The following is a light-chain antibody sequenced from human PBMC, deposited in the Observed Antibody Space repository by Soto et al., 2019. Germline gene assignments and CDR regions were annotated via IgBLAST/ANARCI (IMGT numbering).Light chain of an antibody. CDR3: AAWDGIVRGLG. J-gene: IGLJ2*01. CDR1: SSNIGSNY. V-gene: IGLV1-47*01. CDR2: RAD. Sequence: QSVLTQPTSASGTPGQTVTISWSGRSSNIGSNYVYWYQQLPGTAPRLLMYRADQRPSGVPDRFSGCKSGTSASLAISGLGAEDEADYYCAAWDGIVRGLGFGGRTQLTVL.